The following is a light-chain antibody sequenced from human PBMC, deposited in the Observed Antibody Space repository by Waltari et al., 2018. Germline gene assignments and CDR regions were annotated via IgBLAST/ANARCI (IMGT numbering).Light chain of an antibody. Sequence: QSALTQPPSASGSPGQSVTISCTGTSSDDYVSWYQQHPGTAPNPMIYEVTHRPSGVPDRFSGSKSGNTASLTVSGLQAEDEADYYCSSYAGSYVVFGGGTKLTVL. V-gene: IGLV2-8*01. CDR3: SSYAGSYVV. CDR1: SSDDY. J-gene: IGLJ2*01. CDR2: EVT.